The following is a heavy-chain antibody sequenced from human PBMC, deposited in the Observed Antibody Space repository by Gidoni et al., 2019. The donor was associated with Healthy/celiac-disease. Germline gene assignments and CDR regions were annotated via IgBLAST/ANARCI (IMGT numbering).Heavy chain of an antibody. CDR1: GYTLTELS. J-gene: IGHJ3*02. D-gene: IGHD1-20*01. CDR2: FDPEDGET. Sequence: QVQLVQSGAEVKKPGASVKVSCKVSGYTLTELSMHWVRQAPGKGLEWMGGFDPEDGETIYAQKFQGRVTMTEDTSTDTAYMELSSLRSEDTAVYYCATDVTGTGMTWGAFDIWGQGTMVTVSS. V-gene: IGHV1-24*01. CDR3: ATDVTGTGMTWGAFDI.